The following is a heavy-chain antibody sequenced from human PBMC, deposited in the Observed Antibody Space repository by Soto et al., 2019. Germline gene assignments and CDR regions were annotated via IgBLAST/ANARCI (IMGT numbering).Heavy chain of an antibody. CDR2: IKSDVSTT. D-gene: IGHD1-26*01. Sequence: EVQLVESGGGLVQPGGSLRLSCAASGLTFSNYWMHWVRQAPGKGLVWVSRIKSDVSTTSYADSVKGRFTISRDNAKNTLYLQMNSLRAEDTAVYYCARGGWGAYYFDYWGQGTLVTVSS. J-gene: IGHJ4*02. CDR1: GLTFSNYW. V-gene: IGHV3-74*01. CDR3: ARGGWGAYYFDY.